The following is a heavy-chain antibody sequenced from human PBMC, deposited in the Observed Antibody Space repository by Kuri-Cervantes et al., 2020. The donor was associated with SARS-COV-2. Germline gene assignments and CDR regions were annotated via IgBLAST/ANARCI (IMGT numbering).Heavy chain of an antibody. CDR1: VGSISSSSYY. D-gene: IGHD6-19*01. CDR3: ARRGAVAGTVPFFGY. V-gene: IGHV4-39*01. CDR2: IYYSGST. Sequence: GSLRLSCTVSVGSISSSSYYWGWIRQPPGKGLEWIGSIYYSGSTYYNPSLKSRVTISVDTSKNQFSLKLSSVTAADTAVYYCARRGAVAGTVPFFGYWGQGTLVTVSS. J-gene: IGHJ4*02.